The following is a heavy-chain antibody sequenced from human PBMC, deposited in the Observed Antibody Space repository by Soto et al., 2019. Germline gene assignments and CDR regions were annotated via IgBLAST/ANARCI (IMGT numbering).Heavy chain of an antibody. CDR3: ARDHGNWFDP. CDR2: ISGSGNSI. Sequence: VQLVESGGGLVKPGGSLRLSCAASGFTFSDYYMSWIRQAPGRGLEWISYISGSGNSINYADSVKGRFTISRDNAKNALYLQMSNVRAEDTAVYYCARDHGNWFDPWGQGTLVTVSS. V-gene: IGHV3-11*01. J-gene: IGHJ5*02. CDR1: GFTFSDYY.